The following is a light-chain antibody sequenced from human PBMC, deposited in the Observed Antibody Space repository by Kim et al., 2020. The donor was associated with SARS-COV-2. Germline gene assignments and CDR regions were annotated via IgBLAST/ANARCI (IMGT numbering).Light chain of an antibody. CDR3: QHYNDLVVA. CDR2: DVS. Sequence: GSIGDRVTISCQASQTVGIYLNWYQQKPVKAPKLLIYDVSNLERGVPSRFSGSGYGTEFTFSISSLQPEDIATYYCQHYNDLVVAFGGGTKVEIK. V-gene: IGKV1-33*01. J-gene: IGKJ4*01. CDR1: QTVGIY.